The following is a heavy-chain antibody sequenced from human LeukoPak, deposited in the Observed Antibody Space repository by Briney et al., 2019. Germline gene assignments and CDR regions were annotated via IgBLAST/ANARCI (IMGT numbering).Heavy chain of an antibody. D-gene: IGHD5-18*01. CDR2: TNTYSGNT. V-gene: IGHV1-8*01. J-gene: IGHJ4*02. Sequence: ASVKVSCKASGYTFTSYDINWVRQATGQGLGWMGWTNTYSGNTGYAQRLQGGVSMARNSTISTAYMEQTNLTSDDAAVYYWGRWGGYSFGPYDNWGQGTLVTVSS. CDR1: GYTFTSYD. CDR3: GRWGGYSFGPYDN.